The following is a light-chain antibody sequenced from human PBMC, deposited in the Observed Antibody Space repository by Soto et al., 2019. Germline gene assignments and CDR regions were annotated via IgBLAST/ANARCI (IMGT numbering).Light chain of an antibody. J-gene: IGLJ3*02. V-gene: IGLV1-44*01. CDR1: SSNIGSTT. CDR3: ASRDDSLNVLM. Sequence: QLVLTQSPSASGTPGQRVTISCSGSSSNIGSTTVNWYRQLPGTAPTLLIYGNNQRPSGVPDRFSGSKSGTSASLAISGLQSEDEAHYYCASRDDSLNVLMFGGGTQLTVL. CDR2: GNN.